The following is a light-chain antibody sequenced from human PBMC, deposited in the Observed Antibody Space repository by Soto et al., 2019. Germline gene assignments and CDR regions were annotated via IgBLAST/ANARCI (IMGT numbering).Light chain of an antibody. CDR1: QAIGND. CDR3: LQDYNYPLT. Sequence: AIQMTQSPSSLSASVGDRVTITCRASQAIGNDLTWYQQKPGKAPNLLIFAASSLQSGGPSRFSGSGSGTDFTLTISSLQPEDFATYYCLQDYNYPLTFGQGTKLEIK. CDR2: AAS. V-gene: IGKV1-6*01. J-gene: IGKJ2*01.